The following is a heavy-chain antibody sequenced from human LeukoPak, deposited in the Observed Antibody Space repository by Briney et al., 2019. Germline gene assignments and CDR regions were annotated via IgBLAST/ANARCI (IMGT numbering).Heavy chain of an antibody. CDR1: GYTFTSYY. CDR2: INPSGGST. V-gene: IGHV1-46*01. J-gene: IGHJ4*02. D-gene: IGHD3-9*01. CDR3: ARDTRETRYDILTGYLDY. Sequence: ASVKVSCKASGYTFTSYYMHWVRQAPGQGLEWMGIINPSGGSTSYAQKFQGRVTMTRDTSTSTVYMELSSLRSEDTAVYYCARDTRETRYDILTGYLDYWGQGTLVTVSS.